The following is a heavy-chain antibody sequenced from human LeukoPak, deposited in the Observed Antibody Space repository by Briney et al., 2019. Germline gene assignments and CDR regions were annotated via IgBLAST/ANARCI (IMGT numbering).Heavy chain of an antibody. J-gene: IGHJ6*03. CDR3: ARQYANYYYYYMDV. CDR2: IYPGDSDT. V-gene: IGHV5-51*01. Sequence: GESLKISCRGYGYSFSSYWIGWVRQMPGKGLEWMGIIYPGDSDTRYSPSFQGQVTISADKSISTAYLQWSSLKASDTAMYYCARQYANYYYYYMDVWGKGTTVTVSS. CDR1: GYSFSSYW. D-gene: IGHD2-8*01.